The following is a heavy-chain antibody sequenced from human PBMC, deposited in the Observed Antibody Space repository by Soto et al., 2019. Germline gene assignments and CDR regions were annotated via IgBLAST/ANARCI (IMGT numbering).Heavy chain of an antibody. D-gene: IGHD2-15*01. V-gene: IGHV1-2*02. CDR3: AREVDEIRVLGMDV. CDR1: GGTVRIYA. CDR2: INPNSGGT. Sequence: ASVEASCKASGGTVRIYAISCVPQSPGQGLEWMGWINPNSGGTNYAQKFQGRVTMTRDTSISTAYMELSRLRSDDTAVYYCAREVDEIRVLGMDVWGQGTTVTVSS. J-gene: IGHJ6*02.